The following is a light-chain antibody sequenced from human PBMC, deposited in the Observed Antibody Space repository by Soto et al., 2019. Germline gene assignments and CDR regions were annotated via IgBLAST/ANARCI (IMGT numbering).Light chain of an antibody. V-gene: IGLV1-40*01. CDR3: QSYDSSLISYV. CDR1: SSNIGAGYD. J-gene: IGLJ1*01. Sequence: QSVLTQPPSVSRAPGQRVTISCTGSSSNIGAGYDVHWYQQLPGTAPKLLIYGNNNRPSGVPDRFSGSKSGTSASLAITGLQAEDEADYYCQSYDSSLISYVFGTGTKLTVL. CDR2: GNN.